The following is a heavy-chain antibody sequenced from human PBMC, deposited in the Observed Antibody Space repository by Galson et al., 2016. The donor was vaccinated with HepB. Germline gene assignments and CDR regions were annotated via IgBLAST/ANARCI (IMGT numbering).Heavy chain of an antibody. V-gene: IGHV5-10-1*01. Sequence: QSGAEVKKPGESLRISCKGSGYSFTSYWISWVRQMPGKGLEWMGRIDPSDSYINYSPSFQGHVTISADKSSSTAYLQWSSLKASDTAMYYCARAGEAIAARRNWFDPWGQGTLVTVSS. CDR1: GYSFTSYW. CDR2: IDPSDSYI. CDR3: ARAGEAIAARRNWFDP. J-gene: IGHJ5*02. D-gene: IGHD6-6*01.